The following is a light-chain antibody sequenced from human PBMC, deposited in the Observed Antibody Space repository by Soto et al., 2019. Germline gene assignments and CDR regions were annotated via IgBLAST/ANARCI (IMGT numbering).Light chain of an antibody. J-gene: IGLJ3*02. V-gene: IGLV1-51*01. CDR2: DDT. Sequence: QSVLTQPPSVSAAPGQKVTMSCSGSSSNIGNNFVAWYQQLPGTAPKLLIYDDTKRPYGIPGRFSASKSGASAPLGITGLQTGEEADDYCGAWDRSLGVVVFGGGTKLTVL. CDR1: SSNIGNNF. CDR3: GAWDRSLGVVV.